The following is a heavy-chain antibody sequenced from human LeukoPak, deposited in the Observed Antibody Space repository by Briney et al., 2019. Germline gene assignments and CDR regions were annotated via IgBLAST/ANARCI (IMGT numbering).Heavy chain of an antibody. J-gene: IGHJ6*02. CDR2: ISYDGSNK. CDR3: AKGALDIVVVVAAFPYYYGMDV. D-gene: IGHD2-15*01. Sequence: PGRSLRLSCAASGFTFSSYAMHWVRQAPGKGLEWVAVISYDGSNKYYADSVKGRFTISRDNSKNTLYLQMNSLRAEDTAVYYCAKGALDIVVVVAAFPYYYGMDVWGQGTTVTVSS. V-gene: IGHV3-30*04. CDR1: GFTFSSYA.